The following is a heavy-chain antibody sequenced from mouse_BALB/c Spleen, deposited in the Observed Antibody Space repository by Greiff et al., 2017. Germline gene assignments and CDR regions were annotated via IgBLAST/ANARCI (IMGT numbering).Heavy chain of an antibody. Sequence: VQLQQPGAELVRPGASVKLSCKASGYTFTSYWINWVKQRPGQGLEWIGNIYPSDSYTNYNQKFKDKATLTVDKSSSTAYMQLSSPTSEDSAVYYCTRWVITTVDWGQGTTLTVSS. CDR2: IYPSDSYT. V-gene: IGHV1-69*02. D-gene: IGHD1-1*01. CDR3: TRWVITTVD. CDR1: GYTFTSYW. J-gene: IGHJ2*01.